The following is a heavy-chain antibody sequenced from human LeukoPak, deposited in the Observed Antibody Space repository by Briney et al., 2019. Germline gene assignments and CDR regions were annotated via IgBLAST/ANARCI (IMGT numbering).Heavy chain of an antibody. J-gene: IGHJ3*02. V-gene: IGHV3-33*01. CDR1: GFTFSSYG. CDR3: ARGAVAVYAFDI. D-gene: IGHD6-19*01. CDR2: IWYDGSNK. Sequence: PGRSLRLSCAASGFTFSSYGMHWVRQAPGKGLEWVAVIWYDGSNKYYADSVKGRFTISRDNSKNTLYLQMNSLRAGDTAVYYCARGAVAVYAFDIWGQGTMVTVSS.